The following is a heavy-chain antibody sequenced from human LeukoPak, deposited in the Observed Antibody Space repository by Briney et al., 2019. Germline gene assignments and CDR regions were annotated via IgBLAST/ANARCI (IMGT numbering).Heavy chain of an antibody. CDR2: IYSGGST. Sequence: PGGSLRLSCAASGFTVSSNYMSWVRQAPGKGLEWVSVIYSGGSTYYADSVKGRFTISRDNSKNTLYLQMNSLRAEDTAVYYCARGSLWSGYTKFDYWGQETLVTVSS. CDR3: ARGSLWSGYTKFDY. V-gene: IGHV3-53*01. J-gene: IGHJ4*02. CDR1: GFTVSSNY. D-gene: IGHD3-3*01.